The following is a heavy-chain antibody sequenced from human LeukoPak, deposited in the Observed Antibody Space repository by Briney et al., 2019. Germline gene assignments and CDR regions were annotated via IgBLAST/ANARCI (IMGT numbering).Heavy chain of an antibody. CDR1: GGSFSGYF. CDR3: ARFGSY. J-gene: IGHJ4*02. D-gene: IGHD3-10*01. V-gene: IGHV4-34*01. CDR2: INPSGST. Sequence: SETLSLTCAVFGGSFSGYFWSWIRQPPGKGLEWIGEINPSGSTNYNPSLKSRVTISIDTSKNQFSLKLSSVTAADTAVYYCARFGSYWGQGILVTVSS.